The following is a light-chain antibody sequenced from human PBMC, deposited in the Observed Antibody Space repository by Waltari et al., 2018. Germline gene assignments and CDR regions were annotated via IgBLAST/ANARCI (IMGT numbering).Light chain of an antibody. CDR2: EGN. V-gene: IGLV2-23*03. J-gene: IGLJ2*01. CDR1: NSTVGSYNL. Sequence: QSALTQPASVSGSPGQSLTISCTGFNSTVGSYNLFSWYQKHPGKAPKLLIYEGNRRPSGVSNRFSGSKSDNTASLTLSGLQAEDEADYYCCSNVGSSVFFGGGTKLTVL. CDR3: CSNVGSSVF.